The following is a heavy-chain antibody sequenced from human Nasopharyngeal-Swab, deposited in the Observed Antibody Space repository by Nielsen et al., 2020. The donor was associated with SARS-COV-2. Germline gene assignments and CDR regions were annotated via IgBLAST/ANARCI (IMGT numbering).Heavy chain of an antibody. CDR2: IKQDGSEK. Sequence: GESLKISCAASGFTFRSYRMSWVRQAPGKGLEWVANIKQDGSEKYYVDSVKGRFTISRDNAKNSLYLQMNSLRAEDTAVYYCARDRDYAGAFDIWGQGTMVTVSS. D-gene: IGHD2-2*01. V-gene: IGHV3-7*01. CDR3: ARDRDYAGAFDI. J-gene: IGHJ3*02. CDR1: GFTFRSYR.